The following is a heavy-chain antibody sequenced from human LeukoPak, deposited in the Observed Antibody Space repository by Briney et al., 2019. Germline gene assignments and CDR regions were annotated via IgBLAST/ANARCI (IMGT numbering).Heavy chain of an antibody. CDR1: GFTLSSYD. CDR2: INTVRDT. Sequence: SGGSLRLSCAASGFTLSSYDMHWVRQAAGKGLEWVSFINTVRDTFYSGSVKGRFTISRENAKNSLYLQMRNLRAGDTAVYYCVRGRGGSYFGYYYGMDVWGQGTTVTVSS. J-gene: IGHJ6*02. D-gene: IGHD1-26*01. CDR3: VRGRGGSYFGYYYGMDV. V-gene: IGHV3-13*01.